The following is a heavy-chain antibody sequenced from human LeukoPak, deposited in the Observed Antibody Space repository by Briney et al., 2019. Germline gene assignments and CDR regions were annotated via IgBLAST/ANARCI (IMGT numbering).Heavy chain of an antibody. V-gene: IGHV3-48*04. CDR1: GFTFSSYW. Sequence: PGGSLRLSCAASGFTFSSYWMSWVRQAPGKGLEWVSYISSSGSTIYYADSVKGRFTISRDNAKNSLYLQMNSLRAEDTAVYYCARPSRTGYSNGLVLQHWGQGTLVTVSS. J-gene: IGHJ1*01. D-gene: IGHD4-11*01. CDR2: ISSSGSTI. CDR3: ARPSRTGYSNGLVLQH.